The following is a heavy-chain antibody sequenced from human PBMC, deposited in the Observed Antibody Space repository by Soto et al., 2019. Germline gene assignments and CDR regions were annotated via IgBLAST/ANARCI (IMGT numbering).Heavy chain of an antibody. V-gene: IGHV3-23*01. Sequence: EIQLLDSGGDLVQPGGSLRLSCAASGFSFSSSVMSWVRQAPGRGLEWVSGISANGVSTFYADSVQGRFTISRDNSKNTVFLQMDRLRVEDTAVYSCARGTIFGIDLWGQGTLVTVSS. J-gene: IGHJ5*02. CDR2: ISANGVST. D-gene: IGHD3-9*01. CDR1: GFSFSSSV. CDR3: ARGTIFGIDL.